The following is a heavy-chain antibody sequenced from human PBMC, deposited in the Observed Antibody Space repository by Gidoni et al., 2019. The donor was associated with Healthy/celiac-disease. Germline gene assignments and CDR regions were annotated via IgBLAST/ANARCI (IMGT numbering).Heavy chain of an antibody. J-gene: IGHJ4*01. V-gene: IGHV3-30-3*01. CDR2: KSYEGSNK. Sequence: QLQLVASRGVVAQPARPLRPPCAAPRFAFSSYAMHWVRQAPGKGLEWVAVKSYEGSNKYYADTVKGRFTISRDNSKNTLYLQMNSVRAEDAAVYYCARDSSMVRGVIKNDDWGQGTLVTVSS. CDR1: RFAFSSYA. CDR3: ARDSSMVRGVIKNDD. D-gene: IGHD3-10*01.